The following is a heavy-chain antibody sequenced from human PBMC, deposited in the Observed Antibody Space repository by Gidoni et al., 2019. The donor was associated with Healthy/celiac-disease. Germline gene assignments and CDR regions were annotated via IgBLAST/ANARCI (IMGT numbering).Heavy chain of an antibody. D-gene: IGHD3-10*01. V-gene: IGHV3-23*01. CDR1: GFTFSSYA. Sequence: EVQLLESGGGLVQPGGSLRLSCAASGFTFSSYAMSWVRQAPGTGLEWVSAISGIGGSTYYADSVKGRFTISRDNSNNTLYLQMNSLRAEDTAVYYCAKGYGSGRKDSMDVWGQGTTVTVSS. CDR3: AKGYGSGRKDSMDV. J-gene: IGHJ6*02. CDR2: ISGIGGST.